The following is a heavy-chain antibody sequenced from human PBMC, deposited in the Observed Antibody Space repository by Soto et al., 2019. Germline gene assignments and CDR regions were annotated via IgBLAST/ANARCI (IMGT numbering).Heavy chain of an antibody. CDR1: GFTFSNYG. D-gene: IGHD1-26*01. CDR3: AKNQWELLH. CDR2: ITASSGST. V-gene: IGHV3-23*01. J-gene: IGHJ4*02. Sequence: GGSLRLSCGASGFTFSNYGMSWVRQAPGKGLEWVSSITASSGSTYYPDSVKGRLTISRDSSQNTLYLQMNSLRADDTAIYYCAKNQWELLHWGQGTLVTVSS.